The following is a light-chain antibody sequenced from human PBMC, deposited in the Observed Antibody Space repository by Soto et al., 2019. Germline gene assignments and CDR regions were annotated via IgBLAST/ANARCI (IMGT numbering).Light chain of an antibody. CDR1: QSVSRY. J-gene: IGKJ4*01. CDR2: DVS. V-gene: IGKV3-11*01. CDR3: QQRQNWPPDPT. Sequence: EIVLTQSPATLSLSPGERATLSCRASQSVSRYLAWYQQKPGQAPRLLIYDVSNRATGIPARFSGSGSATDCTLTISSRGPEIFAVAYCQQRQNWPPDPTFAGGTKVEIK.